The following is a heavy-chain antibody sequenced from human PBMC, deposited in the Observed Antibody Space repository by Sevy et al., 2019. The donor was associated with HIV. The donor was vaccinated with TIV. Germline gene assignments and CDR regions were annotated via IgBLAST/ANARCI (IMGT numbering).Heavy chain of an antibody. D-gene: IGHD5-18*01. J-gene: IGHJ4*02. CDR1: GFPVSSNY. CDR2: MYSDGST. V-gene: IGHV3-66*01. CDR3: ARGKSGYGYGLDY. Sequence: GGSLRLSCAASGFPVSSNYMSWVRQAPGKGLEWVSVMYSDGSTYHADSVKGRFTISRDYSKNTLYLQMNSLRVEDTAVYYCARGKSGYGYGLDYWGQGTLVTVSS.